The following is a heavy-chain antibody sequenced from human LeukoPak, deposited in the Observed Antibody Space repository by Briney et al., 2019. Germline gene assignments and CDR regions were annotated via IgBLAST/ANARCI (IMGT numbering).Heavy chain of an antibody. CDR2: IKEDGSER. CDR3: ARDLVPQNYYDSSGFLY. Sequence: GGSLRLSCEASAFIFSGHWLNWVRQTPGKGLEWVASIKEDGSERQYVDSVKGRFSISRDNTKGSLFLQLNSLRAEDTAVYYCARDLVPQNYYDSSGFLYWGQGTLVTVSS. V-gene: IGHV3-7*03. CDR1: AFIFSGHW. D-gene: IGHD3-22*01. J-gene: IGHJ4*02.